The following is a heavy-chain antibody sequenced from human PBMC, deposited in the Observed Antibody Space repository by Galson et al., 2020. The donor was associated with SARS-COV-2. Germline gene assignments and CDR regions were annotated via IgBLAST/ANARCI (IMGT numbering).Heavy chain of an antibody. CDR1: GYSFPNYH. D-gene: IGHD2-15*01. Sequence: ASVKVSCKASGYSFPNYHMHWVRQAPGQGLEWMGWINPDSGDTKYAQKFQGWVAMSRDTSMTTAYMELNSLKSDDTAVYYCARDPYYCSGGSCYPGYYFYSWGQGTLVTVSS. CDR3: ARDPYYCSGGSCYPGYYFYS. J-gene: IGHJ4*02. V-gene: IGHV1-2*04. CDR2: INPDSGDT.